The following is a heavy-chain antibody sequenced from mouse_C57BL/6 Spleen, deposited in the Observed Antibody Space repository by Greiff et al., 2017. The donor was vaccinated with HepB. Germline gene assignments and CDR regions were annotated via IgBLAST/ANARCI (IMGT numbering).Heavy chain of an antibody. Sequence: EVKLVESGGGLVKPGGSLKLSCAASGFTFSSYAMSWVRQTPEKRLEWVATISDGGSYTYYPDNVKGRFTISRDNAKNNLYLQMSHLKSEDTAMYYWAREGVITTVVAPFAYWGQGTLVTVSA. CDR2: ISDGGSYT. D-gene: IGHD1-1*01. CDR1: GFTFSSYA. V-gene: IGHV5-4*01. J-gene: IGHJ3*01. CDR3: AREGVITTVVAPFAY.